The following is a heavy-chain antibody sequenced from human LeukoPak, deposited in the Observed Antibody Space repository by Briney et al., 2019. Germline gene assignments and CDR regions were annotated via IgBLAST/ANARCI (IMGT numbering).Heavy chain of an antibody. CDR3: AKFGSSGLQGY. D-gene: IGHD6-6*01. Sequence: GGSLRLSCAASGFTFSTSGMHWVRQAPGKGLEWVAYIRNDGSSKQYADSVRGRFTISRDNSKNTQYLQMNSLKSEDTAVYYCAKFGSSGLQGYWGQGTLVTVSS. J-gene: IGHJ4*02. CDR1: GFTFSTSG. V-gene: IGHV3-30*02. CDR2: IRNDGSSK.